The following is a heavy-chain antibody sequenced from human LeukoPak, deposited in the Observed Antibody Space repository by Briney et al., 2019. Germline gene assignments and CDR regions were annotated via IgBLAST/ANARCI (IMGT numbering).Heavy chain of an antibody. J-gene: IGHJ4*02. CDR3: AKGHADSSGYYYFDS. CDR1: GFIFSNYG. CDR2: ISGNAGTT. Sequence: GGSLRLSCAASGFIFSNYGMSWVRQAPGKGLEWVSAISGNAGTTYYADSVQGRFTIFRDNSKNMLYLQMNSLRVEDTAVYYCAKGHADSSGYYYFDSWGQGTLVTVSS. D-gene: IGHD3-22*01. V-gene: IGHV3-23*01.